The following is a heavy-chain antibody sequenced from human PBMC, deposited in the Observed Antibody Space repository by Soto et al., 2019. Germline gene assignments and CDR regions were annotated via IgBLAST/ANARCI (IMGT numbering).Heavy chain of an antibody. Sequence: EVQLWESGGGFVQPGGCLRLSCAVSGFTFSSYVMSWVRQAPGKGLEWVSAISGTGGTYYADSVKGRFTISRDNSKNALYLQMNSLRDEDTAVYYCAKDRRGAYCSGGTCYSPDYWGQGTLVIVSS. CDR3: AKDRRGAYCSGGTCYSPDY. CDR2: ISGTGGT. CDR1: GFTFSSYV. J-gene: IGHJ4*02. D-gene: IGHD2-15*01. V-gene: IGHV3-23*01.